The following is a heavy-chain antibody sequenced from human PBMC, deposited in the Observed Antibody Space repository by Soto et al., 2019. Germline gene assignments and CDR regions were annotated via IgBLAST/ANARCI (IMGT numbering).Heavy chain of an antibody. CDR3: ARDLYYDFWSGCFDY. CDR1: GYTFTSYA. D-gene: IGHD3-3*01. J-gene: IGHJ4*02. V-gene: IGHV1-3*05. Sequence: QVQLVQSGAEEKKPGASVKVSCKASGYTFTSYAMHWVRQAPGQRLEWMGWINAGIGNTKYSQKFQGRVTITRDTSASTAYMELSSLRSEDTSLYYCARDLYYDFWSGCFDYWGQGTLVTVSS. CDR2: INAGIGNT.